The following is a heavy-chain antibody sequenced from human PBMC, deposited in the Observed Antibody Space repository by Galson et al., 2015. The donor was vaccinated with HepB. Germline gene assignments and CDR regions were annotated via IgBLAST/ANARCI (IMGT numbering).Heavy chain of an antibody. CDR3: ARVGLWFGLGGAFDI. Sequence: SLRLSCAASGFTVSSNYMSWVRQAPGKGLEWVSVIYSGGSTYYADSVKGRFTISRHNSKNTLYLQMNSLRAEDTAVYYCARVGLWFGLGGAFDIWGQGTMVTVPS. D-gene: IGHD3-10*01. CDR2: IYSGGST. J-gene: IGHJ3*02. CDR1: GFTVSSNY. V-gene: IGHV3-53*04.